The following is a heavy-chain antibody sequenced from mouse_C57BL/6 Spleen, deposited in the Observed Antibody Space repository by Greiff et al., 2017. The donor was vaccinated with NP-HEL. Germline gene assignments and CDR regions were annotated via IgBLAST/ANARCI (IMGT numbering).Heavy chain of an antibody. CDR2: ISSGSSTI. Sequence: EVQLVESGGGLVKPGGSLTLSCAASGFTFSDYGMHWVRQAPEKGLEWVAYISSGSSTIYYADTVKGRFTISRDNAKNTLFLQMTSLRSEDTAMYYCAITTVVAFDYWGQGTTLTVSS. CDR3: AITTVVAFDY. CDR1: GFTFSDYG. V-gene: IGHV5-17*01. D-gene: IGHD1-1*01. J-gene: IGHJ2*01.